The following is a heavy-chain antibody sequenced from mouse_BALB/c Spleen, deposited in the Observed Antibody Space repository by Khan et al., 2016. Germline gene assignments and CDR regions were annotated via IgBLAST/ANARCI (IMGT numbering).Heavy chain of an antibody. CDR1: GFNIKDTY. V-gene: IGHV14-3*02. CDR3: ARSRYDYDVGFAY. J-gene: IGHJ3*01. CDR2: IDPANGNT. Sequence: VRLQQSGAELVKPGASVKLSCTATGFNIKDTYMHWVKQRPEQGLEWIGRIDPANGNTKYDPKFQGKATITADTSSNTAYLQLSSLTSEDTAVYYYARSRYDYDVGFAYWGQGTLVTVSA. D-gene: IGHD2-4*01.